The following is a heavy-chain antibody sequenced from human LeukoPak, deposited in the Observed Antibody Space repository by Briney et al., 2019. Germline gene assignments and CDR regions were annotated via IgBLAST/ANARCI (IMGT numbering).Heavy chain of an antibody. Sequence: GGSLRLSCAASGFTFSDYYMSWIRQAPGKGLEWVSYISSSGSTIYYADSVKGRFTISRDNAKNTLYLQMNSLRAEDTAVYYCARVSPYSSSPKLSDYYYYYMDVWGKGTTVTISS. V-gene: IGHV3-11*04. J-gene: IGHJ6*03. CDR2: ISSSGSTI. D-gene: IGHD6-13*01. CDR1: GFTFSDYY. CDR3: ARVSPYSSSPKLSDYYYYYMDV.